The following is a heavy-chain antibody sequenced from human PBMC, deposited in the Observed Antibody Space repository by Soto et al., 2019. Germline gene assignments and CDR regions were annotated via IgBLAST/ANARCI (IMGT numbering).Heavy chain of an antibody. D-gene: IGHD1-1*01. CDR1: GYTFSTHA. Sequence: ASVKVSCNASGYTFSTHAMHWVRQAPGQSLEWMGWINGGTGQTKHSHRFQDRISLTRDTSASTAYMWLSSLRSEDTAVYYCARGKGMEENYYYYGLDIWGQGTTVTVSS. V-gene: IGHV1-3*01. CDR3: ARGKGMEENYYYYGLDI. CDR2: INGGTGQT. J-gene: IGHJ6*02.